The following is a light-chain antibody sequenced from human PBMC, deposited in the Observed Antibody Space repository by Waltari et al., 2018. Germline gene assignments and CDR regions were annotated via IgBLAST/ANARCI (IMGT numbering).Light chain of an antibody. CDR3: LQDHTYPLT. CDR2: GAS. V-gene: IGKV1-6*01. J-gene: IGKJ1*01. Sequence: AIQMTQSPSSLSASVGDRVTISCRASQGINTDLGWYQQKPGRAPKLLISGASTLQSVVPSRFSGSGSGTVFTLTISSLQPDDFTTYFCLQDHTYPLTFGQGTKVDI. CDR1: QGINTD.